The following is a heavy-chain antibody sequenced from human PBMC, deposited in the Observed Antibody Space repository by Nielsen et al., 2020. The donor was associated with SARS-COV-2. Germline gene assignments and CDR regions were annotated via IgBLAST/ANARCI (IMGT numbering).Heavy chain of an antibody. J-gene: IGHJ4*02. Sequence: WVRQAPGQGLEWMGGIIPILGTTNYAQKFQGRATITADESTSTTYMELSSLRSEDTAVYYCARVSEMATIGPFDYWGQGTLVTVSS. V-gene: IGHV1-69*01. CDR3: ARVSEMATIGPFDY. D-gene: IGHD5-24*01. CDR2: IIPILGTT.